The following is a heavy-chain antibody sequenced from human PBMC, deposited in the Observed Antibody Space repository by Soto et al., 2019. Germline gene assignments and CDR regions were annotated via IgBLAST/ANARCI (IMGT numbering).Heavy chain of an antibody. CDR3: ARGPPLGYCSSTSCTDAFDI. J-gene: IGHJ3*02. V-gene: IGHV1-18*01. CDR2: ISAYNGNT. Sequence: ASVKVSCKASGYTFTSYGISWVRQAPGQGLEWMGWISAYNGNTNYAQKLQGRVTMTTDTSTSTAYMELRSLRSDDTAVYYCARGPPLGYCSSTSCTDAFDIWGQGTMVTVSS. D-gene: IGHD2-2*01. CDR1: GYTFTSYG.